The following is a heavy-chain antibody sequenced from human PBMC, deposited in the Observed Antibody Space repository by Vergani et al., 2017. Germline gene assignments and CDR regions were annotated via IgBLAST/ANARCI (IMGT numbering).Heavy chain of an antibody. CDR1: GYTLTELS. CDR3: ARDRGTRTYGLDV. Sequence: QVQLVQSGAEVKKPGASVKVSCKVSGYTLTELSMHWVRQAPGKGLEWMGRIIPILGIPNYAQKLQGRVTITADKSTNTAYMELSSLRSEDTAVYYCARDRGTRTYGLDVWGQGTTVTVSS. V-gene: IGHV1-69*04. D-gene: IGHD3-16*01. CDR2: IIPILGIP. J-gene: IGHJ6*02.